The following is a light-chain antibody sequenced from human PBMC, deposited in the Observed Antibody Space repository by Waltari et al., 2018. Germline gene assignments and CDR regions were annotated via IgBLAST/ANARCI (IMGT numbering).Light chain of an antibody. Sequence: LTQSPGTLPLAPGERATLSCRASQSISRYLAWYQQKPGQAPRLLIYGASTRATGIPDRFSGSGSGTDFSLTISGLEPEDSAVYYCQHHVSLPATFGQGTKVEIK. CDR3: QHHVSLPAT. J-gene: IGKJ1*01. CDR2: GAS. CDR1: QSISRY. V-gene: IGKV3-20*01.